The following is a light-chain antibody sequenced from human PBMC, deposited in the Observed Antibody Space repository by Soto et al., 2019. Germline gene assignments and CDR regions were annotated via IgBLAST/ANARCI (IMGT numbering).Light chain of an antibody. CDR2: GAS. V-gene: IGKV3-20*01. Sequence: EIVLTQYPATLSVSPGETATLSCRASQSPYNNYLAWYQEKPGQAPRLLIYGASSRPPGIPDRFSGSGSGTDYTLTINRLEPEDFAVYYCQQYGSSPTTFGQGSKVDI. CDR3: QQYGSSPTT. J-gene: IGKJ1*01. CDR1: QSPYNNY.